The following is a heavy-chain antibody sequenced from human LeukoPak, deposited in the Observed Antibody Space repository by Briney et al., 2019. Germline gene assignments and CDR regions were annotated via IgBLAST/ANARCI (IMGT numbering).Heavy chain of an antibody. Sequence: GGSLRLSCAASGFTFSSYSMNWVRQAPGKGLEWVSSISSSSSYIYYADSVKGRFTISRDNAKNSLYLQMNSLRAEDTAVYYCARDFRTDIVVVPAAKFWGQGTLVTVSS. CDR2: ISSSSSYI. CDR3: ARDFRTDIVVVPAAKF. J-gene: IGHJ4*02. V-gene: IGHV3-21*01. D-gene: IGHD2-2*01. CDR1: GFTFSSYS.